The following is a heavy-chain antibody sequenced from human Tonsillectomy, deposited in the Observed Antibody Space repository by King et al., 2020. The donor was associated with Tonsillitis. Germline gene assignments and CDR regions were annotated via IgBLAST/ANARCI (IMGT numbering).Heavy chain of an antibody. J-gene: IGHJ6*02. CDR2: ISWNSGSI. V-gene: IGHV3-9*01. D-gene: IGHD3-16*02. CDR1: GFTFDDYA. Sequence: VQLVESGGGLVHPGRSLRLSCAASGFTFDDYAMHWVRQAPGKGLEWVSGISWNSGSIGYVDSVKGRFTISRDNAKNSLYLQMNSLRAEDTALYYCAKDISGGAYMSLYYYGKDVWGQGTTVTVSS. CDR3: AKDISGGAYMSLYYYGKDV.